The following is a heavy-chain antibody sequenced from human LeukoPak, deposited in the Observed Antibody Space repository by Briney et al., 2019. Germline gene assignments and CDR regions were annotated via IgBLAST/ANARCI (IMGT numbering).Heavy chain of an antibody. Sequence: GGSLRLSCAASGFTFSNYGMSWVRQAPGKGLEWVSAISGAGGSTYYADSVKGRFIISRDNSKNTLSLQMNSLRAEDTAVYYCAKPPDCSGGSCYYYGMDAWGQGTTVTVSS. J-gene: IGHJ6*02. CDR1: GFTFSNYG. D-gene: IGHD2-15*01. V-gene: IGHV3-23*01. CDR2: ISGAGGST. CDR3: AKPPDCSGGSCYYYGMDA.